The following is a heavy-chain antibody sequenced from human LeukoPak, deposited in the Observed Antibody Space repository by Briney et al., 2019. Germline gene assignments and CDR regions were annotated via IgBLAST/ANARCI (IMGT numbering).Heavy chain of an antibody. J-gene: IGHJ4*02. V-gene: IGHV4-39*01. CDR3: ARGIPPFGNTYAY. CDR1: GGSSSSTDYY. CDR2: LHYSGNI. D-gene: IGHD6-13*01. Sequence: SETLSLTCTVSGGSSSSTDYYWAWIRQPPGEGLEWIGSLHYSGNIFYNPSLKSRVTMSVDTSRNQFSLKLDSVTAADTAVYYCARGIPPFGNTYAYWGQGSLVTVSS.